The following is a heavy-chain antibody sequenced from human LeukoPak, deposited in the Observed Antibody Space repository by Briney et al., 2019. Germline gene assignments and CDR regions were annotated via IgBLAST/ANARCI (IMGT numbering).Heavy chain of an antibody. CDR2: INPSGGST. V-gene: IGHV1-46*01. CDR3: ARDGYCSGGSCYSGGVDY. Sequence: GASVKVSCKASGYTFTSYYMHWVRQAPGQGLEWMGIINPSGGSTSYAQKFQGRVTMTRDMSTSTVYMELSSLRSEDTAVYYCARDGYCSGGSCYSGGVDYWGQGTLVTVSS. D-gene: IGHD2-15*01. CDR1: GYTFTSYY. J-gene: IGHJ4*02.